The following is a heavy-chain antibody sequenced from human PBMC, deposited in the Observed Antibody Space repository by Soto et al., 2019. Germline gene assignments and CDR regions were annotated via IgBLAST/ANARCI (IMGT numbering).Heavy chain of an antibody. D-gene: IGHD2-2*01. V-gene: IGHV6-1*01. CDR2: TYYRSKWYN. Sequence: SQTLSLTCVIFGDSVSSNSAAWNWIRQSPSRGLEWLGRTYYRSKWYNDYTASVRSRIRINPDTSKNQFSLQLRSVTPEDTAVYYCARDEDEYLGLNHWGQGIPVTVSS. CDR3: ARDEDEYLGLNH. J-gene: IGHJ5*02. CDR1: GDSVSSNSAA.